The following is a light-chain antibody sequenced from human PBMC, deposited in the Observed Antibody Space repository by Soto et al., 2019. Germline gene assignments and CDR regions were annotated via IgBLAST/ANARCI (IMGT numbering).Light chain of an antibody. Sequence: EVVLTQSPVTLSLSPLERSTLSCRASQSFRGLLAWYQQKPGQAPRLLIYDAYNRATGIPPRFSGSGSGTDFTLTISSLEPEDSAVYYCQQRHMWPITCGQGTRREIK. CDR3: QQRHMWPIT. J-gene: IGKJ5*01. V-gene: IGKV3-11*01. CDR2: DAY. CDR1: QSFRGL.